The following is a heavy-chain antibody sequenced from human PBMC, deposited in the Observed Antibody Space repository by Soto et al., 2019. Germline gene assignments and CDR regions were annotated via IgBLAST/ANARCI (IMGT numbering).Heavy chain of an antibody. CDR1: GGSFSCYY. Sequence: SETLSLTCAVYGGSFSCYYWSWIRQPPGKGLEWIGEINHSGSTNYNPSLKSRVTISVDTSKNQFSLKLSSVTAADTAVYYCARGLXGHWNWGLYYYYYGMDVWGQGTTVTVSS. V-gene: IGHV4-34*01. CDR2: INHSGST. CDR3: ARGLXGHWNWGLYYYYYGMDV. J-gene: IGHJ6*02. D-gene: IGHD1-7*01.